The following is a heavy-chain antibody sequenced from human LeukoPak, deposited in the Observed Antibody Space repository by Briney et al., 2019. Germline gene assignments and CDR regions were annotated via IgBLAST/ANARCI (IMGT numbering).Heavy chain of an antibody. CDR3: AKEPLYYY. D-gene: IGHD2-21*01. V-gene: IGHV3-23*01. CDR2: ISGSGDTT. Sequence: PGGSLRLSCAASRFTFSSYTMSWVRQAPGKGLEWVSAISGSGDTTYYADSVKGRFTISRDNSKNTLYVQMNSLRVDDTAVYYCAKEPLYYYWGQGTLVTVPS. J-gene: IGHJ4*02. CDR1: RFTFSSYT.